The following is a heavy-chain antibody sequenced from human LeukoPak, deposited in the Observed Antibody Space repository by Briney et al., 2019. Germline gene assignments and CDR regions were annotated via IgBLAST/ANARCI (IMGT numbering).Heavy chain of an antibody. CDR2: IYYSGST. CDR3: ARAGQQLVENWFDP. J-gene: IGHJ5*02. Sequence: SETLSLTCTVSGGSISSYYWSWIRQPPGKGLEWIGYIYYSGSTNYNPSPKSRVTISVDTSKNQFSLKLSSVTAADTAVYYCARAGQQLVENWFDPWGQGTLVTVSS. CDR1: GGSISSYY. D-gene: IGHD6-13*01. V-gene: IGHV4-59*01.